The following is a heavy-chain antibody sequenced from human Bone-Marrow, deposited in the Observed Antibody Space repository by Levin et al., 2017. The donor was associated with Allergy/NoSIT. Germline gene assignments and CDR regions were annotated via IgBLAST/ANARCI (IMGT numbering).Heavy chain of an antibody. D-gene: IGHD1-26*01. J-gene: IGHJ6*02. Sequence: TSETLSLTCTVSGSSISSGYYWGWIRQPPGKGLEWIGSIYHSGSTYYNPSLKSRVTISVDTSKNQFSLKLSSVTAADTAVYYCARDDADSGSYYSADYYDGMDVWGQGTTVTVSS. CDR2: IYHSGST. CDR3: ARDDADSGSYYSADYYDGMDV. V-gene: IGHV4-38-2*02. CDR1: GSSISSGYY.